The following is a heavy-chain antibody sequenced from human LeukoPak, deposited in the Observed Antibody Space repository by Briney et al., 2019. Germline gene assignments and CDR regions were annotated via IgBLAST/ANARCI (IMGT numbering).Heavy chain of an antibody. V-gene: IGHV3-11*01. CDR3: ARGTLGSGRVPRNWFDP. J-gene: IGHJ5*02. D-gene: IGHD3-10*01. Sequence: PGGSLRLSCAASGFTVSSNYMSWVRQAPGKGLEWVSYISSSGSTIYYADSVKGRFTISRDNAKNSLYLQMNSLRAEDTAVYYCARGTLGSGRVPRNWFDPWGQGTLVTVSS. CDR2: ISSSGSTI. CDR1: GFTVSSNY.